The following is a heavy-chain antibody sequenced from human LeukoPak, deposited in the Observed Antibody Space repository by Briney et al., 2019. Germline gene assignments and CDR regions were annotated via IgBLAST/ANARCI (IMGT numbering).Heavy chain of an antibody. CDR3: AGGQLSDIEVDAFDI. J-gene: IGHJ3*02. D-gene: IGHD6-6*01. CDR1: GFTFTSSA. CDR2: IVVGSGNT. Sequence: ASVKVSCKASGFTFTSSAVQWVRQAPRHRLEWIGWIVVGSGNTNYAQKFQERVTITRDMSTSTAYMELSSLRSEDTDVYYCAGGQLSDIEVDAFDIWGQGTMVTVSS. V-gene: IGHV1-58*01.